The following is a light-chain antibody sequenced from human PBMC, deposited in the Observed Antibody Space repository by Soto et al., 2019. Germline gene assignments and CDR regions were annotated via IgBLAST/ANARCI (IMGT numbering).Light chain of an antibody. Sequence: QSALTQPPSASGSPGQSVTISCTGTSSDVGGYKYVSWYQQHPGKAPNLMIFEVNKRPPGVPDRFSGSKSGNTASLTVSGLQAEDEADYYCSSYAGINNVGVFGTGTKVTVL. CDR3: SSYAGINNVGV. CDR2: EVN. CDR1: SSDVGGYKY. J-gene: IGLJ1*01. V-gene: IGLV2-8*01.